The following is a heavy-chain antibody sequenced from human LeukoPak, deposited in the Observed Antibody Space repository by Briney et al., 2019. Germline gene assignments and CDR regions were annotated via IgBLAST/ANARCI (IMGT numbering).Heavy chain of an antibody. D-gene: IGHD6-19*01. CDR2: ISAYNGNT. J-gene: IGHJ5*02. CDR3: ARKYSSGWQENWFDP. Sequence: ASVKVSCKASGYTFTSYDINWVRQATGQGLEWMGWISAYNGNTNYAQKLQGRVTMTTDTSTSTAYMELRSLRSDDTAVYYCARKYSSGWQENWFDPWGQGTLVTVSS. V-gene: IGHV1-18*01. CDR1: GYTFTSYD.